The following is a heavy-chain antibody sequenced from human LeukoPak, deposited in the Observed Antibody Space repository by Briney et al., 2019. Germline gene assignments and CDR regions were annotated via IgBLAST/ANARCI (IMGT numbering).Heavy chain of an antibody. J-gene: IGHJ4*02. V-gene: IGHV3-30*18. CDR2: ISYDGSNK. CDR3: AKDRSGSIEGIFDY. D-gene: IGHD1-26*01. CDR1: GFTFSSYG. Sequence: PGGSLRLSCAASGFTFSSYGMHWVRQAPGKGLEWVAVISYDGSNKYYADSVKGRFTISRDNSKNTLYLQMNSLRAEDTAVYYCAKDRSGSIEGIFDYWGQGTLVTVSS.